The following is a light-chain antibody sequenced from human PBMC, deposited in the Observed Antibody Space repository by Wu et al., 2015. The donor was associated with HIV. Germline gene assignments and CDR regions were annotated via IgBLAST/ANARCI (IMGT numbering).Light chain of an antibody. Sequence: EIVLTQSPGTLSLSPGERATLSCRASQSVSSSYLAWYQQKPGQAPRLLIYGPSTRATGIPARFSGSGSGTDFTLTISSLQSEDFAVYYCQQYNNWPRTFGQGTKVEIK. CDR2: GPS. V-gene: IGKV3-15*01. J-gene: IGKJ1*01. CDR3: QQYNNWPRT. CDR1: QSVSSSY.